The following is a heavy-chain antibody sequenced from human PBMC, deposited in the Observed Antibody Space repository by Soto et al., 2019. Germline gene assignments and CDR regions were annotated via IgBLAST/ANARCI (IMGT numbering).Heavy chain of an antibody. V-gene: IGHV1-69*06. CDR1: GRIFSSFP. CDR3: AQVGSRDDYNAVRDL. D-gene: IGHD4-4*01. Sequence: QVQVVQSGAEVKKPGSSVKISCKASGRIFSSFPTSWVRQVPGQGLEWMGGAISASGSVTYAPQFQGRVTISAVTSSGIGYLELTSLTSEDTAIYCWAQVGSRDDYNAVRDLWGPGTMVTVSS. J-gene: IGHJ3*01. CDR2: AISASGSV.